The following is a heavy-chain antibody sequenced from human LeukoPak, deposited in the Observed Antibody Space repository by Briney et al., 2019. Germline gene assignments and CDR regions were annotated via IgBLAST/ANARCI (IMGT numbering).Heavy chain of an antibody. CDR3: AKQYRDCSGGSCHNAAFDI. J-gene: IGHJ3*02. Sequence: SETLSLTCTVSGSSISSGGYYWSWIRQHPGKGLEWIGYIYYSGSTYYNPSLKSRVTISVDTSKNQFSLKLSSVTAADTAVYYCAKQYRDCSGGSCHNAAFDIWGQGTMVTVSS. V-gene: IGHV4-31*03. D-gene: IGHD2-15*01. CDR1: GSSISSGGYY. CDR2: IYYSGST.